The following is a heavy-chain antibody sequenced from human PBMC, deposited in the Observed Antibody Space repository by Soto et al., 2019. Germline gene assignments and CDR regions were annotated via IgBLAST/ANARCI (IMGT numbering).Heavy chain of an antibody. Sequence: SETLSLTCTVSGGSVSSGSYYWSWIRQPPGKGLEWIGYIYYSGSTNYNPSLKSRVTISVDTSKNQFSLKLSSVTAADTAVYYRAADYSNYVAGMDVWGQGTKVTVSS. CDR1: GGSVSSGSYY. CDR2: IYYSGST. J-gene: IGHJ6*02. D-gene: IGHD4-4*01. V-gene: IGHV4-61*01. CDR3: AADYSNYVAGMDV.